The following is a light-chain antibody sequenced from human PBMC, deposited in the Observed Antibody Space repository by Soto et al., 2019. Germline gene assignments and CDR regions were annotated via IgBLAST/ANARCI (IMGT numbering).Light chain of an antibody. J-gene: IGKJ5*01. V-gene: IGKV3-20*01. CDR3: QQYGRSPPIT. CDR2: GAS. CDR1: QSVGNNY. Sequence: EIVLTQSPGTLSLSPGERATISCRASQSVGNNYLAWYQQRPGQTPRLLIYGASSRATGIPDRFSGSGSGTDFSLTISTLEPEDFAVYYCQQYGRSPPITFSQGTRLEIK.